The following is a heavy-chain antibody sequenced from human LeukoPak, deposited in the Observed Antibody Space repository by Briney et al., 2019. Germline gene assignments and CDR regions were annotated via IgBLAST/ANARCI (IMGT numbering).Heavy chain of an antibody. Sequence: GESLKISCKGSGYSFTTYWIGWVRQMPGKGLECLGVIYPGDSDTRYSPSFQGQVTISADKSISTAYLQWSSLKASDTAMYYCARANYGDYDYWGQGTLVTVSS. CDR3: ARANYGDYDY. CDR1: GYSFTTYW. J-gene: IGHJ4*02. CDR2: IYPGDSDT. D-gene: IGHD4-17*01. V-gene: IGHV5-51*01.